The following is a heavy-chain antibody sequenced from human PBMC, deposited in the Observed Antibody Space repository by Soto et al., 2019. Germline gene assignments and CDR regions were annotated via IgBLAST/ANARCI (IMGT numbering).Heavy chain of an antibody. J-gene: IGHJ4*02. CDR1: GYTFTDYY. CDR3: ARDLYPLAYYFDY. Sequence: ASVKVSCRASGYTFTDYYIHWVRQAPGQGLEWMGIINPSGGSTSYAQKFQGRVTMTIDTSTTTAYMELRSLRSDDTAVYYCARDLYPLAYYFDYWGQGTLVTVSS. V-gene: IGHV1-46*01. CDR2: INPSGGST.